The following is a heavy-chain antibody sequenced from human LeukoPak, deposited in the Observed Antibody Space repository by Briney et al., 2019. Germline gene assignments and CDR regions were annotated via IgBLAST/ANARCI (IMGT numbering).Heavy chain of an antibody. CDR3: ARVPLY. CDR1: GTSISNSFYF. Sequence: PSETLSLTCTVSGTSISNSFYFWGWIRQPPGQGLEWIGSVYYNGTTYNNPSLKSRVSISVDTSKNQFSLKLSSVTAADTAVNYCARVPLYWGQGILVTVSS. J-gene: IGHJ4*02. CDR2: VYYNGTT. V-gene: IGHV4-39*07.